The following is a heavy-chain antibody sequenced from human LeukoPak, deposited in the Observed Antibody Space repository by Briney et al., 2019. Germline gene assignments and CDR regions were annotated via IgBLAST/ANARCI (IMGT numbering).Heavy chain of an antibody. Sequence: SETLSLTCTVSGGSISSYYWSWIRQPPGKGLEWIGYIYYSGSTNYNPSLKSRVTISVDKSKNQFSLKLSSVTAADTAVYYCARTIAAAGIYFDYWGQGTLVTVSS. CDR1: GGSISSYY. V-gene: IGHV4-59*12. J-gene: IGHJ4*02. D-gene: IGHD6-13*01. CDR3: ARTIAAAGIYFDY. CDR2: IYYSGST.